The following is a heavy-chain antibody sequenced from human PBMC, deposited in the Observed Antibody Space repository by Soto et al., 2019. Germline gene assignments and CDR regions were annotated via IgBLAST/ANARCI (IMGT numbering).Heavy chain of an antibody. CDR3: ARGLGLYYFDY. CDR1: GYTFTGYA. CDR2: INGGNGYT. D-gene: IGHD1-26*01. Sequence: ASVKVSCKASGYTFTGYAVHWVRQAPGQRPEWMGWINGGNGYTKYSQKFQGRVSITRDTSATTAYMELSSLRSEDTAVYYCARGLGLYYFDYWGQGTLVTVSS. V-gene: IGHV1-3*01. J-gene: IGHJ4*02.